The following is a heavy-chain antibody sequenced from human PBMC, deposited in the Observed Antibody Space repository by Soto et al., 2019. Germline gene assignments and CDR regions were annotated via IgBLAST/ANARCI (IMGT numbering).Heavy chain of an antibody. CDR2: ISTYTGST. CDR3: ARDEDSSGYWAASSDF. Sequence: ASGKGSCKASGYTFNSYSLSWVRQAPGQGLEWMGWISTYTGSTNYAQKFQGRVTMTRDTSTSTAYMEIRSLRSDDTAVYYCARDEDSSGYWAASSDFWGQGTLVTVSS. V-gene: IGHV1-18*01. J-gene: IGHJ4*02. D-gene: IGHD3-22*01. CDR1: GYTFNSYS.